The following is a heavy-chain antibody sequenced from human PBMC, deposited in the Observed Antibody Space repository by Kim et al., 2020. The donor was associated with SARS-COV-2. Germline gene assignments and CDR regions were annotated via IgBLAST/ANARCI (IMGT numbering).Heavy chain of an antibody. CDR2: IYYSGST. CDR1: GGSISSSSYY. D-gene: IGHD3-10*01. CDR3: ASTTYYYGSGSAPGAFDI. J-gene: IGHJ3*02. Sequence: SETLSLTCTVSGGSISSSSYYWGWIRQPPGKGLEWIGSIYYSGSTYYNPSLKSRVTISVDTSKNQFSLKLSSVTAADTAVYYCASTTYYYGSGSAPGAFDIWGQGTMVTVSS. V-gene: IGHV4-39*01.